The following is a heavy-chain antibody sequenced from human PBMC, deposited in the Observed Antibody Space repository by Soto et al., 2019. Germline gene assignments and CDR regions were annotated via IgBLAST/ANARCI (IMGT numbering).Heavy chain of an antibody. J-gene: IGHJ4*02. V-gene: IGHV3-11*01. CDR2: INSSGSII. CDR1: GFTFSDYY. D-gene: IGHD3-22*01. Sequence: PGGSLRLSCAASGFTFSDYYMSWIRQAPGKGLEWVSYINSSGSIIYYADSVKGRFTISRDNARNSLYLQLNSLRAEDTAVYYCARDQSYYDSSGYFDYWGQGTLVTVS. CDR3: ARDQSYYDSSGYFDY.